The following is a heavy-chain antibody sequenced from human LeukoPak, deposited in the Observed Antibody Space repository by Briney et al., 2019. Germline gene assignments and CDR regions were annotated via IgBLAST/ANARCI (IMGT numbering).Heavy chain of an antibody. CDR2: LRSSSET. D-gene: IGHD3-22*01. Sequence: PGGSLRLSCAASGFIFSQYSMNWVRQAPGKGLEWVSHLRSSSETFYADSVKGRFTISRDNSKNTLYLQMNSLRAEDTAVYYCARDSSDYYDSSGLMGCFDYWGQGTLVTVSS. J-gene: IGHJ4*02. CDR1: GFIFSQYS. V-gene: IGHV3-48*01. CDR3: ARDSSDYYDSSGLMGCFDY.